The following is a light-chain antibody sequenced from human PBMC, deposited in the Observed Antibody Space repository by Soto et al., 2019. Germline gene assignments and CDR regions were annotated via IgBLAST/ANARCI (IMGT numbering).Light chain of an antibody. J-gene: IGKJ1*01. CDR3: QQYSTYSGT. V-gene: IGKV1-5*01. Sequence: DIQMTQSPSTLSASVGYRVTIPCRASQSISSWLAWYQQKPGKAPKLLISDASSFESGVPSRFSGSGSGTEFTLTISSLQPDDFATYYCQQYSTYSGTFGQGTKVDIK. CDR1: QSISSW. CDR2: DAS.